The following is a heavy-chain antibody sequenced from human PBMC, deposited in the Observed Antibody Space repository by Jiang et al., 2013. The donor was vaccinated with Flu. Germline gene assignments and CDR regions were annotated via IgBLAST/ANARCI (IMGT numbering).Heavy chain of an antibody. CDR2: IYYSGST. V-gene: IGHV4-39*01. D-gene: IGHD2-21*02. CDR1: GGSISSSSYY. CDR3: ARQALGKVVTAIYNWFDP. Sequence: SGPGLVKPSETLSLTCTVSGGSISSSSYYWGWIRQPPGKGLEWIGSIYYSGSTYYNPSLKSRVTISVDTSKNQFSLKLSSVTAADTAVYYCARQALGKVVTAIYNWFDPGAREPWSPSP. J-gene: IGHJ5*02.